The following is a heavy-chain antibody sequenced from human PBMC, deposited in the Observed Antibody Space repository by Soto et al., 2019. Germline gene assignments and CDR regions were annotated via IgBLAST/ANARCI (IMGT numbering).Heavy chain of an antibody. J-gene: IGHJ4*02. CDR2: INPNSGGT. D-gene: IGHD3-10*01. V-gene: IGHV1-2*04. CDR1: GYTFTGYY. Sequence: ASVKVSCKASGYTFTGYYMHWVRQAPGQGLEWMGWINPNSGGTNYAQKLQGWVTMTTDTSTSTAYMELRSLRSDDTAVYYCARDLGSRPFDYWGQGTLVTVSS. CDR3: ARDLGSRPFDY.